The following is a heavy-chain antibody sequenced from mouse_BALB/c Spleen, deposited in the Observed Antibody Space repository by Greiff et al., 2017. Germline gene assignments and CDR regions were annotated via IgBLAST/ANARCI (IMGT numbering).Heavy chain of an antibody. CDR3: AREGTTAYLAY. CDR1: GFTFSSYG. J-gene: IGHJ3*01. V-gene: IGHV5-6-3*01. Sequence: DVQLVESGGGLVQPGGSLKLSCAASGFTFSSYGMSRVRQTPDKRLELVATINSNGGSTYYPDSVKGRFTISRDNAKNTLYLQMSSLKSEDTAMYYCAREGTTAYLAYWGQGTLVTVSA. CDR2: INSNGGST. D-gene: IGHD1-2*01.